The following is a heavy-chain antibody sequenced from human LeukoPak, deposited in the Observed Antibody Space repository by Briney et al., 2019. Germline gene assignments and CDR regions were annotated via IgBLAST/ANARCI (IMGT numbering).Heavy chain of an antibody. J-gene: IGHJ4*02. D-gene: IGHD3-22*01. Sequence: PSETLSLTCTVSGSSISNSAYHWGWIRQPPGKGLEWIGSIYYSGSTYYNPSLKSRVTISVDTSKNQFSLKLSSVTAADTAVYYCARGLNWGQGTLVTVSS. CDR1: GSSISNSAYH. V-gene: IGHV4-39*01. CDR3: ARGLN. CDR2: IYYSGST.